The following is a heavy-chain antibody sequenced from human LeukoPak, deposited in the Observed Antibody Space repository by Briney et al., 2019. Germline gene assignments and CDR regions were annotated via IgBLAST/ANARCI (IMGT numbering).Heavy chain of an antibody. D-gene: IGHD2-2*01. V-gene: IGHV1-18*01. J-gene: IGHJ5*02. CDR3: ARVHDCSSTSCSNWFDP. CDR1: GYTFSSYG. CDR2: ISAYNGNT. Sequence: ASVKVSCKASGYTFSSYGISWVRQAPGQGLEWMGWISAYNGNTNYAQKLQGRVTMTTDTSTSTAYMELRSLRSDDTAVYYCARVHDCSSTSCSNWFDPWGQGTLVTVSS.